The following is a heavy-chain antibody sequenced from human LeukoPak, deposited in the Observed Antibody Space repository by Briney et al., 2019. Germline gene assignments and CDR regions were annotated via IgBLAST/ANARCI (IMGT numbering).Heavy chain of an antibody. CDR3: ARHVGNSGSGSYLTYFDY. CDR2: IYYSGST. V-gene: IGHV4-31*03. Sequence: SETLSLTCTVSGGSISSGGYYWSWIRQHPGKGLEWIGYIYYSGSTYYNPSLKSRVTISVDTSKNQFSLKLSSVTAADTAVYYCARHVGNSGSGSYLTYFDYWGQGTLVTVSS. D-gene: IGHD3-10*01. J-gene: IGHJ4*02. CDR1: GGSISSGGYY.